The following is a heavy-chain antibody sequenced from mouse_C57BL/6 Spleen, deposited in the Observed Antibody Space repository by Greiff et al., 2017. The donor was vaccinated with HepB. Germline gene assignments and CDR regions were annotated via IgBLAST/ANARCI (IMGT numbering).Heavy chain of an antibody. J-gene: IGHJ1*03. CDR1: GYAFSSYW. CDR3: ARITTVVATDWYFDV. Sequence: QVQLQQSGAELVKPGASVKISCKASGYAFSSYWMNWVKQRPGKGLEWIGQIYPGDGDTSYNQKFKGKATLTVDKSSSTADMQLSSLTSEDSAVYFCARITTVVATDWYFDVWGTGTTVTVSS. D-gene: IGHD1-1*01. V-gene: IGHV1-80*01. CDR2: IYPGDGDT.